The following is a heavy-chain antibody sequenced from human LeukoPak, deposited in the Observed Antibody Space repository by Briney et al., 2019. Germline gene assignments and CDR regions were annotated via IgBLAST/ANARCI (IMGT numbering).Heavy chain of an antibody. Sequence: GGSLRLSCAVSGFTFSSYAMSWVRQAPGKGLECVSAISVSGDTTYYADSVKGRFTISRDNSKNTLYLQMNSLRAEDTALYYCAKAPPIGYCSSTTCYFDYWGQGTLVTVSS. D-gene: IGHD2-2*01. V-gene: IGHV3-23*01. CDR1: GFTFSSYA. J-gene: IGHJ4*02. CDR3: AKAPPIGYCSSTTCYFDY. CDR2: ISVSGDTT.